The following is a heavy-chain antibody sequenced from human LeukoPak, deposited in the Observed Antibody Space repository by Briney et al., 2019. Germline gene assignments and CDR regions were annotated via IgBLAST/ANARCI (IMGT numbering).Heavy chain of an antibody. CDR3: AKGDVLAAAGIIDY. D-gene: IGHD6-13*01. V-gene: IGHV3-7*03. J-gene: IGHJ4*02. CDR1: GFTFSSYW. CDR2: IKQDGSEK. Sequence: GGSLRLSCAASGFTFSSYWMSWVRQAPGKGLEWVANIKQDGSEKYYVDSVKGRFTISRDNAKNSLYLQMNSLRAEDTAVYYCAKGDVLAAAGIIDYWGQGTLVTVSS.